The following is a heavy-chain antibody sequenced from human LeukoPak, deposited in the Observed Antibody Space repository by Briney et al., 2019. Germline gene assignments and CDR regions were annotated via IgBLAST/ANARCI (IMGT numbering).Heavy chain of an antibody. CDR3: ARVGGTAMVPYDAFDI. CDR1: GYTFTSYA. D-gene: IGHD5-18*01. J-gene: IGHJ3*02. V-gene: IGHV7-4-1*02. CDR2: INTNTGNP. Sequence: ASVKVSCKASGYTFTSYAMNWVRQAPGQGLEWMGWINTNTGNPTYAQGFTGRFVFSLDTSVSTAYLQISSLKAEDTAVYYCARVGGTAMVPYDAFDIWGQGTMVTVSS.